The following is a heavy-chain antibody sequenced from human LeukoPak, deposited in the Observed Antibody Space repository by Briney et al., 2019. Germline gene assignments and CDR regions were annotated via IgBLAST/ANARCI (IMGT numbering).Heavy chain of an antibody. D-gene: IGHD6-13*01. CDR1: GFTFSSYW. J-gene: IGHJ4*02. CDR2: INSDGSGT. CDR3: ARVLFSSSWYFDH. V-gene: IGHV3-74*01. Sequence: PGGSLRLSCAASGFTFSSYWMHWVRQAPGKGLVWVSRINSDGSGTSYADSVKGRFTISRDNAKNTLYLQMNSLRAEDTAVYYCARVLFSSSWYFDHWGQGTLATVSS.